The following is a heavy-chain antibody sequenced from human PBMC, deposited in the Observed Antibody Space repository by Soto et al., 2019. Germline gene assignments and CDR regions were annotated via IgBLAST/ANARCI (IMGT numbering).Heavy chain of an antibody. J-gene: IGHJ4*02. CDR2: IYYSGTI. D-gene: IGHD6-13*01. CDR3: AKYASSSWSLFDY. CDR1: GDSISSSY. V-gene: IGHV4-59*01. Sequence: PSETLSLTCTVSGDSISSSYWSWIRQPPGKGLEWIGYIYYSGTINYNPSLESRVTISIDTSKNQFSLRLASVTAADTAVYYCAKYASSSWSLFDYWGQGSRVTVS.